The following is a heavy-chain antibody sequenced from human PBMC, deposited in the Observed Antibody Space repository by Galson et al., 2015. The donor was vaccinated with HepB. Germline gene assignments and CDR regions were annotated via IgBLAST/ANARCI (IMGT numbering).Heavy chain of an antibody. CDR1: GGSISSDY. CDR2: IYNSGTT. D-gene: IGHD6-6*01. Sequence: SETLSLTCTVSGGSISSDYWSWVRQPPGKGLEYIGYIYNSGTTNYNPSLKSRVTISVDTSKKQFSLKLRSVTAADTAVYYCARVYVEPRIWAARFFDYWGQGTLVTVSS. V-gene: IGHV4-59*01. J-gene: IGHJ4*02. CDR3: ARVYVEPRIWAARFFDY.